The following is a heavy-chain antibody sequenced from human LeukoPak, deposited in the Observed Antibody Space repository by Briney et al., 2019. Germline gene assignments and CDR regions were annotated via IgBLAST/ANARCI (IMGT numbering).Heavy chain of an antibody. CDR2: ISSSSGTI. CDR3: ARGDYFDDSASPVDY. D-gene: IGHD2/OR15-2a*01. CDR1: GFTFSSYG. Sequence: GGSLRLSCAASGFTFSSYGMNWVRQAPGKGLEWVSYISSSSGTILYADSVKGRFTISRDNAKNSLYLQMKSLRAEDTAVYYCARGDYFDDSASPVDYWGQGTLVTVSS. V-gene: IGHV3-48*01. J-gene: IGHJ4*02.